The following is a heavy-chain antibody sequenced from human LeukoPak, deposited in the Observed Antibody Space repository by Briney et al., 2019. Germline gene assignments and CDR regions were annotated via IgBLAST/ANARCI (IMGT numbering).Heavy chain of an antibody. CDR3: ARDRGGGSGSYYRSFDY. J-gene: IGHJ4*02. CDR2: IYYSGST. D-gene: IGHD3-10*01. V-gene: IGHV4-31*03. Sequence: PSQTLSLTCTVSGGSISSGSYYWSWIRQHPGKGLEWIGYIYYSGSTYYNPSLESRVTISVDTSQNQFSLKLSSVTAADTAVYYCARDRGGGSGSYYRSFDYWGQGTLVTVSS. CDR1: GGSISSGSYY.